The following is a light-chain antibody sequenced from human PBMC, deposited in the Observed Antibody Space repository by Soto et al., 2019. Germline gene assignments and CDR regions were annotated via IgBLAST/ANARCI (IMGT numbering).Light chain of an antibody. CDR2: GAS. J-gene: IGKJ1*01. CDR1: QSGSSSY. Sequence: EIVMTQSPGTLSLSPGERATLACRASQSGSSSYLAWYQQKPGQAPRLLLYGASSRASGLPDRFSGSGSGTDFTLNISRLEPAALAVYYCHQYGISAWTFGQGTKWQIK. V-gene: IGKV3-20*01. CDR3: HQYGISAWT.